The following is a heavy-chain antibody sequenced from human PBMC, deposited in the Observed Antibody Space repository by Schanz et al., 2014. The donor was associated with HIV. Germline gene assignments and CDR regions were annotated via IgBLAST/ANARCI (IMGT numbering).Heavy chain of an antibody. V-gene: IGHV4-34*01. J-gene: IGHJ4*02. CDR3: ARILRAQNFLWGNYRTPRGTALDI. CDR1: GESFSGHF. D-gene: IGHD3-16*02. CDR2: INSSGTT. Sequence: QVRLQQWGAGLLKPSETLSLTCAVYGESFSGHFWTWIRQSPEKGLEWIGEINSSGTTNYNPSLKRGFTLSWDPFKQHFPLRLKSVTAADTGVYFCARILRAQNFLWGNYRTPRGTALDIWGQGGLVTVSS.